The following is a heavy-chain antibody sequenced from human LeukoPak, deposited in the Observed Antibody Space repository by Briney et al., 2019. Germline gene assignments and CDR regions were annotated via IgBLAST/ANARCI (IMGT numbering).Heavy chain of an antibody. CDR3: ARAGGYSDY. V-gene: IGHV3-74*01. J-gene: IGHJ4*02. CDR2: INTDGSST. CDR1: GFTFSSYG. Sequence: GGSLRLSCAASGFTFSSYGMHWVRQAPGKGLEWVSRINTDGSSTSYADSVKGRFTISRDNAKNTLYLQMNSLRAEDTAVYYCARAGGYSDYWGQGTLVTVSS. D-gene: IGHD3-10*01.